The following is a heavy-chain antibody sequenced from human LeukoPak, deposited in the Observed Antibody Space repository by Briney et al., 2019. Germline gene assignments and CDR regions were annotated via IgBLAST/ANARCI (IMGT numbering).Heavy chain of an antibody. J-gene: IGHJ5*02. V-gene: IGHV4-34*01. Sequence: SETLSLTCAVYGGSFSGYYWSWIRQPPGKGLEWIGEINHSGSTNYNPSLKSRVTISVDTSKNQFSLKLSSVTAADTAVYYCARGRRVRSFDPWGQGTLVTVSS. CDR1: GGSFSGYY. CDR2: INHSGST. CDR3: ARGRRVRSFDP.